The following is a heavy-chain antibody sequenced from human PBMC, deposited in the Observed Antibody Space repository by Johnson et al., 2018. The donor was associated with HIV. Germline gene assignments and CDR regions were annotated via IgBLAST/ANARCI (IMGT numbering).Heavy chain of an antibody. CDR1: GFTFSSYW. CDR2: IKQDGSEK. D-gene: IGHD1-1*01. V-gene: IGHV3-7*05. CDR3: ATVWRNEGRHSFDV. Sequence: VQLVESGGGLVQPGGSLRLSCAASGFTFSSYWMGWVRQAPGKGLEWVANIKQDGSEKYYVDSLKGRFTISRANAKNSLYLQMNSLRAEDTAVYYCATVWRNEGRHSFDVWGLGTMVTVSS. J-gene: IGHJ3*01.